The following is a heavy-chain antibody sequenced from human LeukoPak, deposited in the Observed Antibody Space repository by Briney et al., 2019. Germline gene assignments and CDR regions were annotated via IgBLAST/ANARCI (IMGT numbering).Heavy chain of an antibody. CDR3: ARGLGSSGDYVNY. J-gene: IGHJ4*02. Sequence: SETLSLTCTVSGGSISCSSYYWGWIRQPPGKGLEWIGSIYYSGSTYYNPSLKSRVTISVDTSKNQFSLKLSSVTAADTAVYYCARGLGSSGDYVNYWGQGTLVTVSS. V-gene: IGHV4-39*07. D-gene: IGHD3-22*01. CDR1: GGSISCSSYY. CDR2: IYYSGST.